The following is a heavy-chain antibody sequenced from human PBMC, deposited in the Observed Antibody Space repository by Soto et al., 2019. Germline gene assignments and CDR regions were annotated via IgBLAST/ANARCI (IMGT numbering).Heavy chain of an antibody. CDR1: GGTFSSYS. CDR2: IIPIFGDT. CDR3: ARDPSNTSGNRIWFDP. J-gene: IGHJ5*02. D-gene: IGHD6-19*01. Sequence: ASVKVSCKASGGTFSSYSISWVLQAPGQGLEWMGGIIPIFGDTKYEQKFQGRVTMTTDASSSTAYMELKSLSSDDTAVYFCARDPSNTSGNRIWFDPWGQGTQVTVSS. V-gene: IGHV1-69*05.